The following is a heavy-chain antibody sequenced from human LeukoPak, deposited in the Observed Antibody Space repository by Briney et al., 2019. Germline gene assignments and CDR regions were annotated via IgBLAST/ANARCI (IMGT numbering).Heavy chain of an antibody. CDR1: GFTVSSNY. Sequence: PGGSLRLSCAASGFTVSSNYMSWVRQAPGKGLEWVSVIYSGGSTYYADSVKGRFTISRDNSKNTLYLQMNSLRAEDRAVYYCAKGTPGANKFDYWGQGTLVTVSS. V-gene: IGHV3-53*01. CDR2: IYSGGST. D-gene: IGHD4/OR15-4a*01. CDR3: AKGTPGANKFDY. J-gene: IGHJ4*02.